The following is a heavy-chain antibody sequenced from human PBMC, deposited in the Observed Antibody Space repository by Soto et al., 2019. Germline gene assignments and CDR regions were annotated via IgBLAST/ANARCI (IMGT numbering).Heavy chain of an antibody. V-gene: IGHV1-18*01. Sequence: SPKLSPKASGYTFTRYGISWVRQAPGQGLEWMGRISGYNGDTNYAQKFQDRVSMTIDTSTGTAYMELRSLTSDDTAIYYCAKNGQPPYYYYGLDVWGQGTKVTVSS. D-gene: IGHD2-8*01. J-gene: IGHJ6*02. CDR2: ISGYNGDT. CDR1: GYTFTRYG. CDR3: AKNGQPPYYYYGLDV.